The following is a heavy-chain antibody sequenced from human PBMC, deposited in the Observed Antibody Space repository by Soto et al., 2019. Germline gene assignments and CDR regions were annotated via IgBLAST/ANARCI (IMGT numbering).Heavy chain of an antibody. CDR1: GFTFSGSA. CDR2: LSGSGADT. Sequence: EVQLLESGGGLVQPGGSLRLSCAASGFTFSGSAMSWVRQAPGKGLEWVSSLSGSGADTFHADSVKGRFTISRDNSKKTLYLQMNSQRAEDTAVYYCAKDYDMDVWGKGTTVTVSS. CDR3: AKDYDMDV. V-gene: IGHV3-23*01. J-gene: IGHJ6*04.